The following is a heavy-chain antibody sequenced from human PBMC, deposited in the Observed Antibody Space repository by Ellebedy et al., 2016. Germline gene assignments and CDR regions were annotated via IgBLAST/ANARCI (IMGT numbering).Heavy chain of an antibody. V-gene: IGHV4-59*12. Sequence: GSLRLSXTVSGASISTYHWTWFRQSPGKGLEWIGYIYYSGSTNYNPSLKSRVTISLDTSKNQFSLKLSSVTAADTAVYYCARDFGPLDYWGQGTLVTVSS. CDR3: ARDFGPLDY. D-gene: IGHD3-10*01. J-gene: IGHJ4*02. CDR1: GASISTYH. CDR2: IYYSGST.